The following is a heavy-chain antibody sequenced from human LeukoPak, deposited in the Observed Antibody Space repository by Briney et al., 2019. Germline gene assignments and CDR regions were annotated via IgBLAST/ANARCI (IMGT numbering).Heavy chain of an antibody. Sequence: ASVKVSCKASGYTFTSYDINWVRQATGQGLEWMGWMNPNSGNTGYAQKFQGRVTMTRNTSISTAYMELSSLRSEDTAVYYCARENYYGSGSYYSGAFDIWGQGTMVTVSS. CDR1: GYTFTSYD. D-gene: IGHD3-10*01. CDR3: ARENYYGSGSYYSGAFDI. J-gene: IGHJ3*02. V-gene: IGHV1-8*01. CDR2: MNPNSGNT.